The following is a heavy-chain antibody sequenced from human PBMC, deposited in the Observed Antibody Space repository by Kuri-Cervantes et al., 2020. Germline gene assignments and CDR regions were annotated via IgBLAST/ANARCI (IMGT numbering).Heavy chain of an antibody. J-gene: IGHJ4*02. V-gene: IGHV2-5*02. Sequence: SGPTLVKPTQTLTLTCTFSGFSLSTSGVGVGWIRQPPGKALEWLALIYWDDDKRYSPSLKSRLTITKDTSKNQVVLTMTNMDPVDTATYYCAQNSGTLAGDYFDCWGQGTLVTVSS. CDR1: GFSLSTSGVG. CDR3: AQNSGTLAGDYFDC. CDR2: IYWDDDK. D-gene: IGHD6-19*01.